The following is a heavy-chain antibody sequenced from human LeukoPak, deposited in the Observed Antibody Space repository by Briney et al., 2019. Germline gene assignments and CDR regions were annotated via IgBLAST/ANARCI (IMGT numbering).Heavy chain of an antibody. CDR2: IKLDGSEK. D-gene: IGHD3-3*01. Sequence: GGSLRLSCAASGITFSSYWMHWVRQAPGKGLEWVANIKLDGSEKNYVDSVKGRFTISRDNTKNSLYLQMNSLRAEDTAVFYCARDQYDTWSRRGNFDSWGQGTLVIVSS. V-gene: IGHV3-7*03. CDR3: ARDQYDTWSRRGNFDS. CDR1: GITFSSYW. J-gene: IGHJ4*02.